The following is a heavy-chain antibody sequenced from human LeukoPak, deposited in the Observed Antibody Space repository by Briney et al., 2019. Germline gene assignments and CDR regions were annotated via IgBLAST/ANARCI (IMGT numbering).Heavy chain of an antibody. J-gene: IGHJ4*02. CDR3: AKSVDDFWSGYTDY. CDR2: ISYDGSNK. D-gene: IGHD3-3*01. V-gene: IGHV3-30*18. Sequence: GGSLRLSCAASGFTFSSYGMHWVRQAPGKGLEWVAVISYDGSNKYYADSVKSRFTISRDNSKNTLYLQMNSLRAEDTAVYYCAKSVDDFWSGYTDYWGQGTLVTVSS. CDR1: GFTFSSYG.